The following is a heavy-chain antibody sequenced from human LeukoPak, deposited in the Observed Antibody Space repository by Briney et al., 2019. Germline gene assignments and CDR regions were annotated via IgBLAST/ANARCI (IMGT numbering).Heavy chain of an antibody. V-gene: IGHV1-69*13. Sequence: SVKVSCKASGGTFSSYAISWVRQAPGQGLEWMGGIIPIFGTANYAQKFQGRVTITADESTSTAYMELSSPRSEDTAVYYCAREVEPLYHYYYMDVWGKGTTVTVSS. CDR3: AREVEPLYHYYYMDV. CDR1: GGTFSSYA. CDR2: IIPIFGTA. J-gene: IGHJ6*03. D-gene: IGHD5-24*01.